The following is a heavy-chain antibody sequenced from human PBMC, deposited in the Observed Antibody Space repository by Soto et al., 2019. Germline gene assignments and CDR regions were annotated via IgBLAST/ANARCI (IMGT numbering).Heavy chain of an antibody. CDR2: ISYDGSNK. V-gene: IGHV3-30*03. D-gene: IGHD2-21*01. CDR3: AREYSDGWFDP. J-gene: IGHJ5*02. Sequence: PGGSLRLSCAASGFTFSTYAMAWFRQAPGKGLEWVAVISYDGSNKYYADSVKGRFTISRDNSKNTVYLQMNSLRAEDSAVYYCAREYSDGWFDPWGQGTLVTVS. CDR1: GFTFSTYA.